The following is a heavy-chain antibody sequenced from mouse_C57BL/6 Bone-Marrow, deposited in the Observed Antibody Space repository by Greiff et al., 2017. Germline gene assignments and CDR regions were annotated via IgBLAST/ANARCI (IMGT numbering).Heavy chain of an antibody. D-gene: IGHD1-1*01. Sequence: QVQLQQPGAELVKPGASVKLSCKASGYTFTSYWITWVKQRPGQGLEWIGDIYPGSGSTNYNEKFKGKATLTVDTSSSTAYMQLSSLTSEDSAVYYCARSGSCYGWFAYWGQGTLVTVSA. J-gene: IGHJ3*01. CDR2: IYPGSGST. CDR3: ARSGSCYGWFAY. CDR1: GYTFTSYW. V-gene: IGHV1-55*01.